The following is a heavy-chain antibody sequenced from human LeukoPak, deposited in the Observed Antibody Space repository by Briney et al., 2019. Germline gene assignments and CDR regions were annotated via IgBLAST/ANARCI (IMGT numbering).Heavy chain of an antibody. Sequence: TGGSLRLSCAASGFTFSSYAMSWVRQAPGKGLEWVSAISGSGGSTYYADSVKGRFTISRDNSKNTLYLQMNSLRAEDTAVYYCAKGFREYSSSWYLGAEYFQHWGQGTLVTVSS. CDR2: ISGSGGST. CDR1: GFTFSSYA. V-gene: IGHV3-23*01. CDR3: AKGFREYSSSWYLGAEYFQH. D-gene: IGHD6-13*01. J-gene: IGHJ1*01.